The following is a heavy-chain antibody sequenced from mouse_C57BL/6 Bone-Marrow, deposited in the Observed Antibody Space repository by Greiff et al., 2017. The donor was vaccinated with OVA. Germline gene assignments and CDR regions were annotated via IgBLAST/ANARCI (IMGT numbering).Heavy chain of an antibody. J-gene: IGHJ2*01. Sequence: VQLQQSGAELVRPGTSVKMSCKASGYTFTNYWIGWAKQRPGHGLEWIGAIYPGGGYTNYNEKFKGKATLTADKSSSTAYMQFSSLTSEDSAIYYCARGEDIYYGNYGDYWGQGTTLTVSS. CDR2: IYPGGGYT. V-gene: IGHV1-63*01. CDR1: GYTFTNYW. D-gene: IGHD2-1*01. CDR3: ARGEDIYYGNYGDY.